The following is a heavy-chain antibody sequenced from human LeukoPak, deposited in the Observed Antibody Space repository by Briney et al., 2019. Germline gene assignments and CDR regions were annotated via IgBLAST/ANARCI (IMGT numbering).Heavy chain of an antibody. V-gene: IGHV3-23*01. D-gene: IGHD6-19*01. J-gene: IGHJ4*02. CDR1: GFTFSSYS. Sequence: PGGSLRLSCAASGFTFSSYSMSWVRQAPGKGLEWVSAISGSGGSTYYADSVKGRFTISRDNSKNTLYLQMNRLRAEETGVYYCAKGSGIAVAGNFDYWGQGTLVTVSS. CDR3: AKGSGIAVAGNFDY. CDR2: ISGSGGST.